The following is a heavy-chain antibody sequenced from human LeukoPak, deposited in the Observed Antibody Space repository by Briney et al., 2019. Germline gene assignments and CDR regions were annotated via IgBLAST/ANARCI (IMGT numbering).Heavy chain of an antibody. J-gene: IGHJ4*02. CDR3: AKWGDYDILSGYYVSDF. CDR2: ITGSGDTT. D-gene: IGHD3-9*01. CDR1: GFIFRNYA. V-gene: IGHV3-23*01. Sequence: PGASLRLSCAASGFIFRNYAMSWVRQAPGKGLEWVPAITGSGDTTYYADSVKGRFTISRDNSKNTLYVEMNTLRAEDTAIYYCAKWGDYDILSGYYVSDFWGQGPLVTVSS.